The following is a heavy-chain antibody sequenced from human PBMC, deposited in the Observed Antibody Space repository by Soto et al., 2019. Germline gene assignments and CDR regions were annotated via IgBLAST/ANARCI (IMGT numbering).Heavy chain of an antibody. Sequence: QVRLQESGPGLVKPSQTLSLTCIVAGASISTGGYYWRWIRQHPGKGLELIGYIYHSVTTYYNPSLESRLSISADSSKHLLSPNLTSVTAADTAIYYCASATAPCWFDPWGQGTLVTVSS. J-gene: IGHJ5*02. CDR3: ASATAPCWFDP. CDR1: GASISTGGYY. D-gene: IGHD1-1*01. CDR2: IYHSVTT. V-gene: IGHV4-31*03.